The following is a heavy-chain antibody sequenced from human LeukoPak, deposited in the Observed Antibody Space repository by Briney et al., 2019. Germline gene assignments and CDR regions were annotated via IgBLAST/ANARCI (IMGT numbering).Heavy chain of an antibody. CDR1: GFTFSSYS. J-gene: IGHJ4*02. Sequence: GSLRLSCAASGFTFSSYSMNWVRQAPGKGLEWVSVISSSSGYIYYADSVKGRFTISRDNAKNSLYLQMNSLRAEDTAVYYCARDGLYCSSTSCYFDFWGQGTLVTVSS. V-gene: IGHV3-21*01. CDR3: ARDGLYCSSTSCYFDF. CDR2: ISSSSGYI. D-gene: IGHD2-2*01.